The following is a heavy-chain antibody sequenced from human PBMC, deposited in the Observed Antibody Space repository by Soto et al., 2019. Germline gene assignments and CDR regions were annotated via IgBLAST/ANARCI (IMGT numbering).Heavy chain of an antibody. Sequence: GGSLRLSCAASGFTFSSYSMNWVRQAPGKGLEWVSYISSSSSTIYYADSVKGRFTISRDNAKNSLYLQMNSLRAEDTAVYYCAAELEYSSGWSAGMDVWGQGTTVTVSS. D-gene: IGHD6-19*01. CDR1: GFTFSSYS. V-gene: IGHV3-48*01. CDR3: AAELEYSSGWSAGMDV. CDR2: ISSSSSTI. J-gene: IGHJ6*02.